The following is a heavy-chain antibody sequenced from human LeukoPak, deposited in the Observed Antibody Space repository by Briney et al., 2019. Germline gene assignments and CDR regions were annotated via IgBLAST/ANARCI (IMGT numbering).Heavy chain of an antibody. J-gene: IGHJ6*02. V-gene: IGHV3-30*04. CDR2: ISYDGSNK. CDR1: GFTFSSYA. CDR3: ARVSDLYYYGMDV. Sequence: GGSLRLSCAASGFTFSSYAMHWVRQAPGKGLEWVAVISYDGSNKYYADSVKGRFTISRGNSKNTLYLQMNSLRAEDTAVYYCARVSDLYYYGMDVWGQGTTVTVSS.